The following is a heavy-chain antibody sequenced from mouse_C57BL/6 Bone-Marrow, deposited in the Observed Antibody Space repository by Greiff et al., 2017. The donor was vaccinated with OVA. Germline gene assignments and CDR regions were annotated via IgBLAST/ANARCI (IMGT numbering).Heavy chain of an antibody. Sequence: VQLVESGAELVRPGASVKLSCKASGYTFTAYYINWVKQRPGQGLEWIARIYPGSGNTYYNEKFKGKATLTAEKSSSTAYMQLSSLTSEDSAVYFCARGALYDGPYYYAMDYWGQGTSVTVSS. CDR1: GYTFTAYY. J-gene: IGHJ4*01. CDR3: ARGALYDGPYYYAMDY. D-gene: IGHD2-3*01. V-gene: IGHV1-76*01. CDR2: IYPGSGNT.